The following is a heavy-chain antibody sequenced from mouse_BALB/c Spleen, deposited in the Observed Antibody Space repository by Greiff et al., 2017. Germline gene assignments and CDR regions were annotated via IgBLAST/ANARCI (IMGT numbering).Heavy chain of an antibody. J-gene: IGHJ4*01. CDR2: INSNGGST. V-gene: IGHV5-6-3*01. CDR3: ARDTYYGYVYAMDY. Sequence: EVHLVESGGGLVQPGGSLKLSCAASGFTFSSYGMSWVRQTPDKRLELVATINSNGGSTYYPDSVKGRFTISRDNAKNTLYLQMSSLKSEDTAMYYCARDTYYGYVYAMDYWGQGTSVTVSS. CDR1: GFTFSSYG. D-gene: IGHD1-2*01.